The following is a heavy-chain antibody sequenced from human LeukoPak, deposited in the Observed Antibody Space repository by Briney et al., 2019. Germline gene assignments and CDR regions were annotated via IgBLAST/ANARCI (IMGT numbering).Heavy chain of an antibody. J-gene: IGHJ4*02. V-gene: IGHV3-7*01. CDR3: AREGDISVITYAY. CDR1: GFTFSSFW. D-gene: IGHD5-12*01. Sequence: GGSLRPSCAASGFTFSSFWMNWLRQAPGKGLEWVANIKQDGSEKYYADSVKGRFTISRDNAKNSLFLRMNSLRAEDTAVYYCAREGDISVITYAYWGQGTLVTVSS. CDR2: IKQDGSEK.